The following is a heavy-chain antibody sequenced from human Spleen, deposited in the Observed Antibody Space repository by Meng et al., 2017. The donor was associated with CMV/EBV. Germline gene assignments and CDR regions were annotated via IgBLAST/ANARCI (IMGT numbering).Heavy chain of an antibody. J-gene: IGHJ4*02. CDR1: CGSTNSSGYY. V-gene: IGHV4-4*02. D-gene: IGHD6-19*01. CDR2: IYHSGST. Sequence: VCCGSTNSSGYYWSWVRQPPGKGLEWIGDIYHSGSTIYNPSLKSRVTISVDKSKNQFSLKLSSVTAADTAVYYCARVSAVAGQSHYWGQGTLVTVSS. CDR3: ARVSAVAGQSHY.